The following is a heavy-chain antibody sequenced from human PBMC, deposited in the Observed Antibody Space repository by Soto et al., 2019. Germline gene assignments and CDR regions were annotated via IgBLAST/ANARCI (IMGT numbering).Heavy chain of an antibody. CDR2: IWYDGSNK. D-gene: IGHD2-15*01. Sequence: QVQLVESGGGVVQPGRSLRLSCAASGFTFSSYGMHWVRQAPGKGLEWVAVIWYDGSNKYYADSVKGRFTISRDNSKNPLYLQMNSLRAEDTAVYYCARDPLTPRGAFDIWGQGTMVTVSS. CDR1: GFTFSSYG. CDR3: ARDPLTPRGAFDI. J-gene: IGHJ3*02. V-gene: IGHV3-33*01.